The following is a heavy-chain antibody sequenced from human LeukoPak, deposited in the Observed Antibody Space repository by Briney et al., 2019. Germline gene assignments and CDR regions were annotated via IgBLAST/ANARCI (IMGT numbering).Heavy chain of an antibody. D-gene: IGHD3-22*01. CDR2: IYYSGST. J-gene: IGHJ2*01. CDR3: ARGYDGSGYYYRNWYFDL. Sequence: SETLSLTCTVSGGSISSYYWSWIRQPPGKGLEWIGYIYYSGSTNYNPSLKSRVTISVDTSKNQFALKLSSVTAADTAVYYCARGYDGSGYYYRNWYFDLWGRGTLVTVSS. CDR1: GGSISSYY. V-gene: IGHV4-59*08.